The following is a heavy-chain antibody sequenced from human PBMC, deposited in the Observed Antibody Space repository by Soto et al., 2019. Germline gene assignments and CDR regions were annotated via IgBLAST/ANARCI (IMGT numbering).Heavy chain of an antibody. D-gene: IGHD3-22*01. V-gene: IGHV1-3*01. CDR1: GYTFTSYA. CDR3: ARDLRRYYDSSGYLPPLY. CDR2: INAGNGNT. Sequence: ASVKVSCKASGYTFTSYAMHWVRQAPGQRLEWMGWINAGNGNTKYSQKFRGRVTITRDTSASTAYMELSSLRSEDTAVYYCARDLRRYYDSSGYLPPLYWGQGTLVTVSS. J-gene: IGHJ4*02.